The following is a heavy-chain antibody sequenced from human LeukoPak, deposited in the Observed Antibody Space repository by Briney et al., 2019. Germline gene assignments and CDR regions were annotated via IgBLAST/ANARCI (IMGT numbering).Heavy chain of an antibody. CDR1: GFTFDDYA. CDR3: ARDAGWSPFY. D-gene: IGHD6-19*01. V-gene: IGHV3-9*01. J-gene: IGHJ4*02. Sequence: GGSLRLSCAASGFTFDDYAMHWVRQAPGKGLEWVSGISWNSGSIGYADSVKGRFTISRDNSKNTLFLQMNSLRAEDTGVYYCARDAGWSPFYWGQGTLVTVSS. CDR2: ISWNSGSI.